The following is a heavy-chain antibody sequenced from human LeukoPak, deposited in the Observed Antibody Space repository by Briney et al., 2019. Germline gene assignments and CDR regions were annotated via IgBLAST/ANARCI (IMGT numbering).Heavy chain of an antibody. J-gene: IGHJ4*02. CDR3: ARARMVRGARPPNY. Sequence: ASVKVSCKASGYTFTGYYMHWVRQAPGQGLEWMGWINPNSGGTNYAQKFQGRVTMTRDTSISTAYMELSRLRSDDTAVYYCARARMVRGARPPNYWGQGTLVTVSS. CDR1: GYTFTGYY. D-gene: IGHD3-10*01. CDR2: INPNSGGT. V-gene: IGHV1-2*02.